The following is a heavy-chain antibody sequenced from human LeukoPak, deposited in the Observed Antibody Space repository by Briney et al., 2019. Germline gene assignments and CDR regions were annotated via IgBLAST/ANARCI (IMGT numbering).Heavy chain of an antibody. CDR1: GFTFSNYN. Sequence: GGSLRLSCAASGFTFSNYNMNWVHQAPGKGLEWVSYTSGSSSTIYYADSVKGRFTISRDNAKNSLYLQMNSLRAEDTAVYYCARGTDYWDSWGQGTLVTVSS. D-gene: IGHD3/OR15-3a*01. J-gene: IGHJ4*02. CDR3: ARGTDYWDS. CDR2: TSGSSSTI. V-gene: IGHV3-48*01.